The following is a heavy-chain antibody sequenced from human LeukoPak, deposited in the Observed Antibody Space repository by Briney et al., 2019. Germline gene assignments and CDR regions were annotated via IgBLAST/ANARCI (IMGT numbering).Heavy chain of an antibody. CDR3: TRAVITFGAAVAKGFDC. D-gene: IGHD3-16*01. CDR1: GGSFSTYY. J-gene: IGHJ4*02. CDR2: IYYSGST. V-gene: IGHV4-59*01. Sequence: SETLSLTCTVSGGSFSTYYWSWIRQPPGKGLEWIGYIYYSGSTDYNPSLKSRVTMSLDTSKNQFSLSLTSVTAADTAVYYCTRAVITFGAAVAKGFDCWGQGTQVTVSS.